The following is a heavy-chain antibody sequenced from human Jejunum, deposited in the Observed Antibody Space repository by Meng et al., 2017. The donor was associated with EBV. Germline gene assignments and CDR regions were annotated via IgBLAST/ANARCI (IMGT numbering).Heavy chain of an antibody. CDR3: ARQGPSGRTFDY. CDR1: GGSISSSSYY. J-gene: IGHJ4*02. Sequence: LEPKGADPGLVKPSEPLSLTCTVSGGSISSSSYYWGWIRQPPGKGLEWIGTYYNSGSTYYNPSLKSRVTISVDTSKNQFSLKLISVTAADTAAYYCARQGPSGRTFDYWGQGTLVTVSS. CDR2: YYNSGST. D-gene: IGHD1-26*01. V-gene: IGHV4-39*01.